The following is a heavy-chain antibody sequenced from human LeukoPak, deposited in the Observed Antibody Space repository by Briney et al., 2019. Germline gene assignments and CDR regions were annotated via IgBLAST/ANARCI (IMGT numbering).Heavy chain of an antibody. CDR1: GGSISSSAW. V-gene: IGHV4-4*02. D-gene: IGHD2-21*01. Sequence: SETLSLTCAVSGGSISSSAWWCWVRQPPGKGLEWIGEIHRSGSTYYNPSLESRLTMSLDKSKNQFSLKLSSVTAADTAVYYCARGVAYWRNWGQGTLVTVSS. J-gene: IGHJ4*02. CDR3: ARGVAYWRN. CDR2: IHRSGST.